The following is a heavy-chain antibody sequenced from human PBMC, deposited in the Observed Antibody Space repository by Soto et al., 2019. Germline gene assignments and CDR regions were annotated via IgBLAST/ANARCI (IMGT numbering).Heavy chain of an antibody. Sequence: GGSLRLSCAASGFALSSYSIGWVRQAPGKGLEWVSFTFNFDGSLYYADSVKGRFAISRDNSKNTLYLQMNSLRAEDTAVYYCAREGPTVFQSLDDWGQGTLVTVSS. D-gene: IGHD4-17*01. J-gene: IGHJ4*02. CDR1: GFALSSYS. V-gene: IGHV3-21*04. CDR2: TFNFDGSL. CDR3: AREGPTVFQSLDD.